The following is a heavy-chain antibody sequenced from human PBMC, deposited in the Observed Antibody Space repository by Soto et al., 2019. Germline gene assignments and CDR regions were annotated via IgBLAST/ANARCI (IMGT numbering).Heavy chain of an antibody. V-gene: IGHV3-21*01. D-gene: IGHD2-8*01. CDR3: ARDNVPSDFFDS. CDR2: ISSRSSYI. Sequence: GGSLRLSCSASGFTFNIHNMNWVRQAPGKGLEWVSSISSRSSYIYYSDSVKGRFTISRDNAKNSLYLQMNSLRAEDTAVYYCARDNVPSDFFDSWGQGTLVTVSS. J-gene: IGHJ4*02. CDR1: GFTFNIHN.